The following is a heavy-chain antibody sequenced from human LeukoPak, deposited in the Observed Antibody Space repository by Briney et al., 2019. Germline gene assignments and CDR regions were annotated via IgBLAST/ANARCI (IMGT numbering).Heavy chain of an antibody. J-gene: IGHJ6*03. V-gene: IGHV4-39*07. CDR3: ARVKKGDCMDV. CDR1: GGSISSSSYY. D-gene: IGHD3-16*01. CDR2: IYFIGIT. Sequence: PSETVSLTCTVSGGSISSSSYYWGWIRQPPGKGLEWIGSIYFIGITYYNPSLKSRITISVDTSKNQLSLKLNSVIAADTAVYYCARVKKGDCMDVWGKGTTVTVSS.